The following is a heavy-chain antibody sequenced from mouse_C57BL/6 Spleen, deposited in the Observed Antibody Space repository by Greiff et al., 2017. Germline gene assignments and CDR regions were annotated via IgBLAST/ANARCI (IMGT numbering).Heavy chain of an antibody. CDR1: GYTFTDYY. V-gene: IGHV1-26*01. CDR3: ARWGLRRGGYFDY. D-gene: IGHD2-4*01. Sequence: EVQLQQSGPELVKPGASVKISCKASGYTFTDYYMNWVKQSHGKSLEWIGDINPNNGGTSYNQKFKGKATLTVDKSSSTAYMELRSLTSEDSAVYYCARWGLRRGGYFDYWGQGTTLTVSS. J-gene: IGHJ2*01. CDR2: INPNNGGT.